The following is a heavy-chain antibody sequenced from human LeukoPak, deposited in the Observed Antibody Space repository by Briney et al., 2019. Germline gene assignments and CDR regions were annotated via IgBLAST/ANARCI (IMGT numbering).Heavy chain of an antibody. CDR1: GYTFTSYG. CDR3: ARDFLSKQWLVRSDY. D-gene: IGHD6-19*01. CDR2: ISAYNGNT. J-gene: IGHJ4*02. Sequence: GASVNVSCKASGYTFTSYGISWVRQAAGQGLEWMGWISAYNGNTNYAQKLQGRVTMTTDTSTSTAYMELRSLRSDDTAVYYCARDFLSKQWLVRSDYWGQGTLVTVSS. V-gene: IGHV1-18*01.